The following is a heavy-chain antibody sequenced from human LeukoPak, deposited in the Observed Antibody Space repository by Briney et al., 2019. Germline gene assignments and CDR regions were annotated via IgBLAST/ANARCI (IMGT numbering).Heavy chain of an antibody. CDR1: GFTVSSNY. J-gene: IGHJ4*02. CDR2: IYSGGST. D-gene: IGHD3-22*01. V-gene: IGHV3-53*01. CDR3: AKDRDYDSSGSSAVDY. Sequence: GGSLRLSCAASGFTVSSNYMSWVRQAPGKGLEWVSVIYSGGSTYYADSVKGRFTISRDNSKNTLYLQMNSLRAEDTAVYYCAKDRDYDSSGSSAVDYWGQGTLVTVSS.